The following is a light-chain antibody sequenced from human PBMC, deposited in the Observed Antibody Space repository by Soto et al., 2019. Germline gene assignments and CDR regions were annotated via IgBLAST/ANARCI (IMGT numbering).Light chain of an antibody. CDR1: QPISIY. V-gene: IGKV1-39*01. J-gene: IGKJ5*01. CDR2: ASS. CDR3: QQSHTSPYT. Sequence: DIQMTQSPSSLSASVGDRVTISCRASQPISIYINWYQQKPGKAPKLLIYASSNLHGGVPSRFSSCGSGTHFTLTISSLQPEDFATYSCQQSHTSPYTFGHGTRLEI.